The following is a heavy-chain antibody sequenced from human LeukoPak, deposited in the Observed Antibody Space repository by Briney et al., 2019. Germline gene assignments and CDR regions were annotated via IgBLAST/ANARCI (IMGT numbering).Heavy chain of an antibody. V-gene: IGHV4-30-4*01. D-gene: IGHD3-10*01. CDR1: GGSISSGDYY. Sequence: SETLSLTCTVSGGSISSGDYYWSWIRQPPGKGLEWIGYIYYSGSTYYNPSLKSRVTISVDTSKNQFSLKLSSVTAADTAVYYCARDITMARGGHHGGYFDYWGQGTLVTVSS. CDR3: ARDITMARGGHHGGYFDY. CDR2: IYYSGST. J-gene: IGHJ4*02.